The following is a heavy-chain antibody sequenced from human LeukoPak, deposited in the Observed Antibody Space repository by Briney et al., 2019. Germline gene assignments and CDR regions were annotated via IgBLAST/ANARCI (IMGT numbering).Heavy chain of an antibody. V-gene: IGHV4-31*03. CDR3: ARDFGGFGVDY. D-gene: IGHD3-10*01. J-gene: IGHJ4*02. CDR1: GDSFSSGGYY. Sequence: SETLSLTCTVSGDSFSSGGYYWSWIRLHPGKGLEWIGYIYYSGNAYYNPPLRSRVTISVDTSKNEFSLKLSSVTAADTAVYYCARDFGGFGVDYWGQGTLVTVSA. CDR2: IYYSGNA.